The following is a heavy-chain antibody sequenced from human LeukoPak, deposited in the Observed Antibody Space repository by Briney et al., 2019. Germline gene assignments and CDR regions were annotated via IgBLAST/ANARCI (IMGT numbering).Heavy chain of an antibody. CDR1: GGSISSSNW. CDR2: IYHSGST. D-gene: IGHD6-13*01. Sequence: PSGTLSLTCAVSGGSISSSNWWSWVRQSPGKGLEWIGEIYHSGSTNYNPSLKSRVTISLDTSKNQFSLKLSSVTAADTAVYYCARDVLAAPGTFDYWGQGALVTVSS. CDR3: ARDVLAAPGTFDY. J-gene: IGHJ4*02. V-gene: IGHV4-4*02.